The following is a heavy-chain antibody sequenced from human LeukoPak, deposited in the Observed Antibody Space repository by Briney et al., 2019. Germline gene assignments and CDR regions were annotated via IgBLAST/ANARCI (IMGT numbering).Heavy chain of an antibody. D-gene: IGHD6-6*01. V-gene: IGHV3-13*01. CDR3: ARDRSSFFFDY. CDR2: IGTAGDT. J-gene: IGHJ4*02. CDR1: GFTFSSSD. Sequence: GGSLRLSCVASGFTFSSSDMHWVRQATGRGLEWVSAIGTAGDTYYPGSVTGRFTISRENAKNTLYLQMNSLRAEDTAVYYCARDRSSFFFDYWGQGTLVTVSS.